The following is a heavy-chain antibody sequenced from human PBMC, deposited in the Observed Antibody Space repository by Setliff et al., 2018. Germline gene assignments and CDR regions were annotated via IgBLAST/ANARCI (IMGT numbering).Heavy chain of an antibody. Sequence: PSETLSLTCSVSGASISSNYWSWIRQSPGKGLEWIGYIYYNGTTRYSPSLKSRVTISVDASKNQFSLRLTSVTAADTAVYYCTSTPRGGINITTRAGAFDSWGQGTLVTVSS. J-gene: IGHJ4*02. D-gene: IGHD6-6*01. CDR3: TSTPRGGINITTRAGAFDS. CDR2: IYYNGTT. V-gene: IGHV4-59*01. CDR1: GASISSNY.